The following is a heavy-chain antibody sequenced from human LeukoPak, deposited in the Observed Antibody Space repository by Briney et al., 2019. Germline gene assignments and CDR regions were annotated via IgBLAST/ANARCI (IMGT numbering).Heavy chain of an antibody. CDR1: GFTFSNAW. V-gene: IGHV3-15*01. D-gene: IGHD3-22*01. CDR3: NTGVTMRAEADGS. CDR2: IKRKTDGGTT. Sequence: RGSLRLSCAASGFTFSNAWMSSGRQAPGNGLEWVGRIKRKTDGGTTDYAAPVKGRLSMSRDDSKNTLYLQMHRLKPEHTAVSYCNTGVTMRAEADGSWGEGNLGTV. J-gene: IGHJ5*02.